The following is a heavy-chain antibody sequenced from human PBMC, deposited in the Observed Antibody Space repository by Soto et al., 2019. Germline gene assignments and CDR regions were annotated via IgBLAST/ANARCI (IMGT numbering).Heavy chain of an antibody. V-gene: IGHV3-48*01. Sequence: GGSLRLSCAASGFTFSSYSMNWVRQAPGKGLEWVSYISSSSSTIYYADSVKGRFTISRDNAKNSLYLQMNSLRAEDTAVYYCARDQMGKYCSSTSCYLPFEENAFDIWGQGTMVTVSS. CDR3: ARDQMGKYCSSTSCYLPFEENAFDI. D-gene: IGHD2-2*01. CDR2: ISSSSSTI. CDR1: GFTFSSYS. J-gene: IGHJ3*02.